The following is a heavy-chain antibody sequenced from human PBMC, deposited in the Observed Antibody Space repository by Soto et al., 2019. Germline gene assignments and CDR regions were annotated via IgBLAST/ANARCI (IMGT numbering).Heavy chain of an antibody. CDR3: ARAGAAEPPPYGMDV. Sequence: PGGSLRLSCAASGFTFSSYGMHWVRQAPGKWLEWVAVIWYDGSNKYYADSVKGRFTISRDNSKNTLYLQMNSLRAEDTAVYYCARAGAAEPPPYGMDVWGQGPTVTVSS. J-gene: IGHJ6*02. CDR2: IWYDGSNK. V-gene: IGHV3-33*01. D-gene: IGHD6-13*01. CDR1: GFTFSSYG.